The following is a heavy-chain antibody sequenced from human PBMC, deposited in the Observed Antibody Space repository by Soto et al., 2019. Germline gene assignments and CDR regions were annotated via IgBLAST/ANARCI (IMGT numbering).Heavy chain of an antibody. J-gene: IGHJ4*02. CDR2: IKQDGGEI. CDR3: ARSSGWTGDY. CDR1: GFAFSDYW. D-gene: IGHD3-10*01. V-gene: IGHV3-7*04. Sequence: EVQLVESGGGLVQPGGSLRLSCVASGFAFSDYWMNWVRQVPGKGLEWVANIKQDGGEIHYVDSVKGRFTISRDNAKNTLFLQMNSLRAEDTAVYYCARSSGWTGDYWGQGILVTVSS.